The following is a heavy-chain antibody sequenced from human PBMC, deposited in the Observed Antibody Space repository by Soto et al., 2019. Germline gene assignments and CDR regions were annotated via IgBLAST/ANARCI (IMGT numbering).Heavy chain of an antibody. J-gene: IGHJ3*02. V-gene: IGHV1-24*01. CDR3: ATLSLTYDILTPPPFDI. CDR2: FDPEDGET. CDR1: GYTLTELS. Sequence: ASVKVSCQVSGYTLTELSMHWVRQAPGKGLEWMGGFDPEDGETIYAQKFQGRVTMTEDTSTDTAYMELSSLRSEDTAVYYCATLSLTYDILTPPPFDIWGQGTMVTVSS. D-gene: IGHD3-9*01.